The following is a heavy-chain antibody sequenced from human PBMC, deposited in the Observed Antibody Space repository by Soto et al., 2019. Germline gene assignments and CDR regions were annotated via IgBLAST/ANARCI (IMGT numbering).Heavy chain of an antibody. D-gene: IGHD3-22*01. CDR1: GYTFTGYY. CDR3: ARGGSYYDSSGSLDYYYYGMDV. CDR2: INPNSGGT. Sequence: ASVKVSCKASGYTFTGYYMHWVRQAPGQGLEWMGWINPNSGGTNYAQKFQGWVTMTRDTSISTAYMELSRLRSDDTAVYYCARGGSYYDSSGSLDYYYYGMDVWGQGTTVTVSS. V-gene: IGHV1-2*04. J-gene: IGHJ6*02.